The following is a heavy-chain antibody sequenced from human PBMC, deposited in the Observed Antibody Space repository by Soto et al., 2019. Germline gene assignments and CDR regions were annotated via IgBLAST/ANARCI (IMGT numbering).Heavy chain of an antibody. CDR3: EKVVTPGQLKVSAIRQYFDY. D-gene: IGHD2-8*01. J-gene: IGHJ4*02. CDR1: GFTFSSYS. V-gene: IGHV3-23*01. Sequence: QSGGSLRLSCAASGFTFSSYSISWVRQAPWKGLEWVSGISGSGGSTDYAGSVKGRFTISRDNSKNTLYLQMDSLTADDTAAYYCEKVVTPGQLKVSAIRQYFDYWGQGAQVAVSS. CDR2: ISGSGGST.